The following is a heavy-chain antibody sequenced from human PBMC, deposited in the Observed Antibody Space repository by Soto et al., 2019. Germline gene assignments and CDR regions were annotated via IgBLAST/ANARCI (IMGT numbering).Heavy chain of an antibody. D-gene: IGHD6-6*01. J-gene: IGHJ5*02. Sequence: QVQLVQSGAEVKKPGAAVKVSCKAAGYTFTSYAMHWVRQAPGQRLEWMGWINAGNGNTKYSQKFQGRVTITRDTSASTAYMELSSLRSEDTAVYYCARPMQLGGWGRFDPWGQGTLVTVSS. CDR3: ARPMQLGGWGRFDP. CDR2: INAGNGNT. CDR1: GYTFTSYA. V-gene: IGHV1-3*01.